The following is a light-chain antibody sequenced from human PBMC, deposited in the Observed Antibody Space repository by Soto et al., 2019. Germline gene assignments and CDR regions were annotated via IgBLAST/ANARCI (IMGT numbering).Light chain of an antibody. V-gene: IGLV2-23*02. Sequence: QSVLTQPASVSGSPGQSITISCTGTSSDVGSYNLVSWYQQHPGKAPKLMIYEVSKRPSGVSNRFSGSKSGNTASLTISGLQAEDEADYYCCSYACSSTLVFGGGTQLTVL. CDR3: CSYACSSTLV. J-gene: IGLJ3*02. CDR1: SSDVGSYNL. CDR2: EVS.